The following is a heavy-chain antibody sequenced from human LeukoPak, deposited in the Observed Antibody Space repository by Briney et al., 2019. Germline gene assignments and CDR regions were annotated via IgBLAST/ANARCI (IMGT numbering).Heavy chain of an antibody. CDR2: ISWNSGSI. V-gene: IGHV3-9*01. D-gene: IGHD5-18*01. J-gene: IGHJ4*02. Sequence: GGPLSLSCAASGFPFDDYGMHWVRQAPGKGLGWVSGISWNSGSIGYPDSVKGRFTISRDNAKNSLYLQMNSLRAEDTALYYCAKDAEPTYTYGKIDYWGQGTLVTVSS. CDR1: GFPFDDYG. CDR3: AKDAEPTYTYGKIDY.